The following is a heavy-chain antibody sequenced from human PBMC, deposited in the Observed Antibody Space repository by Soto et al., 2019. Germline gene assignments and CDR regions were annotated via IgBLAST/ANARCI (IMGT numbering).Heavy chain of an antibody. CDR2: ISGSGGST. CDR1: GFTFSSYA. CDR3: AKALVDPDYISGFDY. J-gene: IGHJ4*02. V-gene: IGHV3-23*01. D-gene: IGHD4-4*01. Sequence: GGSLRLSXAASGFTFSSYAMSWVRQAPGKGLEWVSAISGSGGSTYYADSVKGRFTISRDNSKNTLYLQMNSLRAEDTAVYYCAKALVDPDYISGFDYWGQGTLVTVSS.